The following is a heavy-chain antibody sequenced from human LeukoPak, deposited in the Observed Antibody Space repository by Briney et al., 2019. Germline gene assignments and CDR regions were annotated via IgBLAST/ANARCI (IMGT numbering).Heavy chain of an antibody. D-gene: IGHD1-26*01. V-gene: IGHV3-30-3*01. CDR1: GFTFSSYA. Sequence: GSLRLSCAASGFTFSSYAMHWVRQAPGKGLEWVAVISYDGSNKYYADSVKGRFTISRDNSKNTLYLQMNSLRAEDTAVYYCASAGPSGSTGGDFDYWGQGTLVTVSS. CDR3: ASAGPSGSTGGDFDY. CDR2: ISYDGSNK. J-gene: IGHJ4*02.